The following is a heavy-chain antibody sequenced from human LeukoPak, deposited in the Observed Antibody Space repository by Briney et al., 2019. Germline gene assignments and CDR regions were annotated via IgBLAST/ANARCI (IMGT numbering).Heavy chain of an antibody. D-gene: IGHD4-17*01. CDR2: IWYDGSNK. Sequence: GGSLGLSCAASGFTFSSYSMNWVRQAPGKGLEWVAVIWYDGSNKYYADSVKGRFTISRDNSKNTLYLQMNSLRAEDTAVYYCARGYDYGDYAVDYWGQGTLVTVSS. J-gene: IGHJ4*02. V-gene: IGHV3-33*08. CDR3: ARGYDYGDYAVDY. CDR1: GFTFSSYS.